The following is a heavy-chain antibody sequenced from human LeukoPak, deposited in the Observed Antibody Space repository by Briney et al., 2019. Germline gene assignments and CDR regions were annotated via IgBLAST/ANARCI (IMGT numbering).Heavy chain of an antibody. D-gene: IGHD2-2*01. CDR3: ARVTGYCSSTSCYAEDYCYGMDV. CDR1: GGSISSYY. V-gene: IGHV4-4*07. J-gene: IGHJ6*02. CDR2: IYTSGST. Sequence: SETLSLTCTVSGGSISSYYWSWIRQPAGKGLEWIGRIYTSGSTNDNPSLKSRVTMSVDTSKNQFSLKLSSVTAADTAVYYCARVTGYCSSTSCYAEDYCYGMDVWGQGTTVTVSS.